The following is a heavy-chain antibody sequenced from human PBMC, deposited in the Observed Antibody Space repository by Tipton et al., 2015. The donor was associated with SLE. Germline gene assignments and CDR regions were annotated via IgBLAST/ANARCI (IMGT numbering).Heavy chain of an antibody. CDR1: GFTFSSYS. CDR3: ARVVVATATPNGVDP. CDR2: ITSSSSYI. Sequence: SLRLSCAASGFTFSSYSMNWVRQAPGKGLEWVSSITSSSSYIYYADSVKGRFTISRDNAKNSLYLQMNSLRAEDTAVYYCARVVVATATPNGVDPWGQVTLVTLSS. V-gene: IGHV3-21*03. J-gene: IGHJ5*02. D-gene: IGHD1-26*01.